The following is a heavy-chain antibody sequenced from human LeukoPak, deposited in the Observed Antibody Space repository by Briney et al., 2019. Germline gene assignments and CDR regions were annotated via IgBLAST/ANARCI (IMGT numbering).Heavy chain of an antibody. CDR2: ISGDGDAT. V-gene: IGHV3-23*01. Sequence: GGSLRLSCAASGFTFSSYAMSWVRQAPGKGLEWVSVISGDGDATYYADSVKGRFTISRDNSKNTLYLQMDSLRAGDTAVYYCAKDNSYSGSVYWGQGTLVTVSS. D-gene: IGHD1-26*01. J-gene: IGHJ4*02. CDR3: AKDNSYSGSVY. CDR1: GFTFSSYA.